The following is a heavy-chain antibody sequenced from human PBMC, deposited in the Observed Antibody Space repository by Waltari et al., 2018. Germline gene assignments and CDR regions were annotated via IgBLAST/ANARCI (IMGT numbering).Heavy chain of an antibody. CDR3: AKMGAVRAPDY. Sequence: EVQLVASGGELVQPGWSLRHSWSAAGFTFTPYWLAWFRQAPGTRLDWVATIKPDGSDKYYVDSVRGRFAISRDNAKNLLYLQMNSLRAEDTAIFYCAKMGAVRAPDYWGQGTLVTVSS. CDR1: GFTFTPYW. CDR2: IKPDGSDK. J-gene: IGHJ4*02. D-gene: IGHD3-10*01. V-gene: IGHV3-7*03.